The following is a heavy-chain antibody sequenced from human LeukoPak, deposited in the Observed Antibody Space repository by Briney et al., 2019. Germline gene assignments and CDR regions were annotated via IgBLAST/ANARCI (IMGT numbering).Heavy chain of an antibody. V-gene: IGHV3-23*01. J-gene: IGHJ4*02. Sequence: GGSLRLSCAASGFTFSSYAMSWVRQAPGTGLEWVSAISSSGGNTYYADSVKGRFTISRDNAKNSLYLQMNSLRAEDTAVYYCAREKGDYFDYWGQGTLVTVSS. CDR2: ISSSGGNT. CDR3: AREKGDYFDY. CDR1: GFTFSSYA.